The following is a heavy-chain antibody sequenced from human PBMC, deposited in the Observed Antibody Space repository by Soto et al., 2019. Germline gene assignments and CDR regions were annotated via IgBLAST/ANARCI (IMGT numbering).Heavy chain of an antibody. CDR3: ARIRPMPSIFGVVIAPQYYYYYMDV. D-gene: IGHD3-3*01. CDR2: IFSNDEK. Sequence: GSGPTLGNPTEPLTLTCSVSGLSLSNARMGVSWIRRPPGKALEWLAHIFSNDEKSYSTSLKSRLTISKDTSKSQVVLTMTNMDPVDTATYYCARIRPMPSIFGVVIAPQYYYYYMDVWGKGTTVTVSS. J-gene: IGHJ6*03. V-gene: IGHV2-26*01. CDR1: GLSLSNARMG.